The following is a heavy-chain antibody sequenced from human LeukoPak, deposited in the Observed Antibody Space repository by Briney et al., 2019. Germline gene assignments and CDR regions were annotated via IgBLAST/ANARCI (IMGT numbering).Heavy chain of an antibody. J-gene: IGHJ6*02. CDR1: GYTFTSYD. CDR2: MNPNSGNT. Sequence: KHGESLKISCKGSGYTFTSYDINWVRQATGQGLEWMGWMNPNSGNTGYAQKFQGRVTMTRNTSISTAYMELSSLRSEDTAVYYCARSRVSIFGVVTPLREGMDVWGQGTTVTVSS. CDR3: ARSRVSIFGVVTPLREGMDV. V-gene: IGHV1-8*01. D-gene: IGHD3-3*01.